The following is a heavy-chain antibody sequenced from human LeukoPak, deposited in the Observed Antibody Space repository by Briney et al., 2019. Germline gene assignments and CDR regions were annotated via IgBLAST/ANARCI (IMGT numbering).Heavy chain of an antibody. CDR2: IIPIFGTA. J-gene: IGHJ4*02. CDR1: GGTFSSYA. V-gene: IGHV1-69*05. Sequence: SVKVSCKASGGTFSSYAISWVRQAPGQGLEWMGGIIPIFGTANYAQKSQGRVTITTDESTSTAYMELSSLRSEDTAVYYCARSQGSGYRKYYFDYWGQGTLVTVSS. CDR3: ARSQGSGYRKYYFDY. D-gene: IGHD3-3*01.